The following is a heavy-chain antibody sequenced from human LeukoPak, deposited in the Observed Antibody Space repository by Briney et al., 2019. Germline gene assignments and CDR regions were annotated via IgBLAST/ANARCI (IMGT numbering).Heavy chain of an antibody. J-gene: IGHJ6*03. CDR3: ARGYDYKSCMDV. Sequence: ASVKVSCKASGGTFSSYAISWVRQAPGQGLEWMGGIIPIFGTANYAQKFQGRVTMTRDMSTSTVYMELSSLRSEDTAVYYCARGYDYKSCMDVWGKGTTVTVSS. CDR2: IIPIFGTA. D-gene: IGHD4-11*01. V-gene: IGHV1-69*05. CDR1: GGTFSSYA.